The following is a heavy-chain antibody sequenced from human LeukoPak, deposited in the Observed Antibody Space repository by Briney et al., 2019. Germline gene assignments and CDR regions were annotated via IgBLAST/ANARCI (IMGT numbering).Heavy chain of an antibody. CDR3: ARERIQLWLRVFDY. V-gene: IGHV3-74*01. Sequence: PGGSLRLSCAASGFTFSSYWTHWVRQAPGKGLVWVSRINSDGSSTSYADSVKGRFTISRDNAKNTLYLQMNSLRAEDTAVYYCARERIQLWLRVFDYWGQGTLVTVSS. CDR2: INSDGSST. J-gene: IGHJ4*02. D-gene: IGHD5-18*01. CDR1: GFTFSSYW.